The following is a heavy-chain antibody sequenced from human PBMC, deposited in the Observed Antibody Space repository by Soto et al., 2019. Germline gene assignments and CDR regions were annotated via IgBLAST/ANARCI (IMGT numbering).Heavy chain of an antibody. CDR1: GFTFSSHA. J-gene: IGHJ6*02. CDR3: TRGYYYGMDV. Sequence: EVQLVESGGGLVQPGGSLRLSFAASGFTFSSHAMHWVRQATGKGLEWVSAIGTGGDTYYPDSVKGRFTISRENAKNSLYLQMNNLRAGDTAVYYCTRGYYYGMDVWGQGTTVTVSS. CDR2: IGTGGDT. V-gene: IGHV3-13*01.